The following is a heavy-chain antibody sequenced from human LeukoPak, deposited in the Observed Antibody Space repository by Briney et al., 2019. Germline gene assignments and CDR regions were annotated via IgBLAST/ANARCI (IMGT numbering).Heavy chain of an antibody. CDR1: GFTFSSYG. Sequence: GFLRLSCAASGFTFSSYGMHWVRQAPGKGLEWVAVIWYDGSNKYYADSVKGRLTISGDNSKNTLYLQMNSLRAEDTAVYYCARVGPLALGGVVVTRYGMDVWGQGTTVTVSS. D-gene: IGHD3-22*01. CDR3: ARVGPLALGGVVVTRYGMDV. CDR2: IWYDGSNK. V-gene: IGHV3-33*01. J-gene: IGHJ6*02.